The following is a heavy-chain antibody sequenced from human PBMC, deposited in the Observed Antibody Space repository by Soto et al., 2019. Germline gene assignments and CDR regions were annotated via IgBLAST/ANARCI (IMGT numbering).Heavy chain of an antibody. CDR3: ARHGGYYFDY. J-gene: IGHJ4*02. Sequence: SEILSLTCAVYSGSFSGYYWSWIRQPPGKGLEWIGEIYHGLSIVYNPSLKSRVTISGDSSKNQFSLKLSSVTAADTAVYYCARHGGYYFDYWGQGTLVTVSS. D-gene: IGHD3-16*01. V-gene: IGHV4-34*01. CDR2: IYHGLSI. CDR1: SGSFSGYY.